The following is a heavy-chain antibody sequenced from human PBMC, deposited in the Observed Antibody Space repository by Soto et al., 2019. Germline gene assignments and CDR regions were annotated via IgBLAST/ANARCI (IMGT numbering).Heavy chain of an antibody. CDR3: AAELGFGKLSVV. CDR2: IIPLFGTT. J-gene: IGHJ6*02. Sequence: QVQGVQSGVEVRRPGSSVKVSCKASGDTFKNCVISWVRQAPGQGLEWMGGIIPLFGTTDFVQRFQGRLTITTDESTTTAYMELSRLRSEDTATYYCAAELGFGKLSVVWGQGTTVIVSS. D-gene: IGHD3-10*01. CDR1: GDTFKNCV. V-gene: IGHV1-69*01.